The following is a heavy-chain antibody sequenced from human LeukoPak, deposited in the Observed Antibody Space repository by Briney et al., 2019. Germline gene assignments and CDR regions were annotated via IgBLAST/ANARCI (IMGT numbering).Heavy chain of an antibody. Sequence: PSETLSLTCTVSGGSISSGDYYWNWIRQPPGKGLEWIGYIYYSGSTYYNPSLKSRVTISVDTSKNQFSLKLNSVTAADTAVYYCARGGFYFHYWGQGTLVTASS. CDR3: ARGGFYFHY. CDR2: IYYSGST. J-gene: IGHJ4*02. CDR1: GGSISSGDYY. V-gene: IGHV4-30-4*01.